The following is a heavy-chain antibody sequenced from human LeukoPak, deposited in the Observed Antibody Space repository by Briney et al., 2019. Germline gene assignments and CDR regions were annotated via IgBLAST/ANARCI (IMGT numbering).Heavy chain of an antibody. Sequence: SETLSLTCTVSGGSISSGGHSWSWIRQPPGKGLEWIGYIYHSGSGSTYYNPSLKSRVTISIDKSKNQFSLKLNSVTAADTAVYYCARDSRWGQQWLVIWGQGTMVTVSS. D-gene: IGHD6-19*01. V-gene: IGHV4-30-2*01. CDR2: IYHSGSGST. CDR1: GGSISSGGHS. CDR3: ARDSRWGQQWLVI. J-gene: IGHJ3*02.